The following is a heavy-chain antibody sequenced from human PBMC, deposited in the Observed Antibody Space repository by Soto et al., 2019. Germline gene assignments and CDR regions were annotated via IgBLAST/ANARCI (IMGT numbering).Heavy chain of an antibody. CDR1: GGSFSGYY. D-gene: IGHD6-13*01. CDR3: ARDFMYSSSWYQGYYYYGMDV. Sequence: SETLSLTCAVYGGSFSGYYWSWIRQPPGKGLEWIGEINHSGSTNYNPSLKSRVTISVDTSKNQFSLKLSSVTAEDTAVYYCARDFMYSSSWYQGYYYYGMDVWGQGTTVTVSS. V-gene: IGHV4-34*01. CDR2: INHSGST. J-gene: IGHJ6*02.